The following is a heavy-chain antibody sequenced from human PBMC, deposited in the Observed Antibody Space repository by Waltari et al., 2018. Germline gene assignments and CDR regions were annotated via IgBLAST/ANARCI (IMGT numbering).Heavy chain of an antibody. J-gene: IGHJ4*02. Sequence: EVQLLESGGGLVQPGGSRRLAGAASGFSCSSEAMSWVRQAPGKGLEWVSAISGSGGSTYYADSVKGRFTISRDNSKNTLYLQMNSLRAEDTAVYYCSKGEPYYFDYWGQGTLVTVSS. CDR1: GFSCSSEA. CDR2: ISGSGGST. D-gene: IGHD1-26*01. CDR3: SKGEPYYFDY. V-gene: IGHV3-23*01.